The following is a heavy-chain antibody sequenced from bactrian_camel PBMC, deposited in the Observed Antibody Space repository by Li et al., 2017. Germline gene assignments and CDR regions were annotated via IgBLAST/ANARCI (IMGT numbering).Heavy chain of an antibody. CDR1: LFIFPY. Sequence: VQLVESGGGLVQPGGSLRLSCASSLFIFPYMTWVRQGPGKGLEWISSIDTGGSTYYADSVRGRFTITQDSAKNTVYLQMNFLKTEDTAVYYCAADLMILGYFGQGTQVTVS. J-gene: IGHJ4*01. CDR2: IDTGGST. D-gene: IGHD1*01. V-gene: IGHV3S10*01.